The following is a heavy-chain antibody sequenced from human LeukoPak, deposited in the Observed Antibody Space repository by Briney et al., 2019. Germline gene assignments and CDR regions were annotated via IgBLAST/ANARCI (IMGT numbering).Heavy chain of an antibody. D-gene: IGHD1-26*01. CDR2: MNPNSGNT. J-gene: IGHJ4*02. CDR1: GYTFTSYD. Sequence: ASVKVSCKASGYTFTSYDINWVRQATGQGLEWMGWMNPNSGNTGYAQKFQGRVTTTRNTSISTAYMELSSLRSEDTAVYYCALLVGATGFDYWGQGTLVTVSS. V-gene: IGHV1-8*03. CDR3: ALLVGATGFDY.